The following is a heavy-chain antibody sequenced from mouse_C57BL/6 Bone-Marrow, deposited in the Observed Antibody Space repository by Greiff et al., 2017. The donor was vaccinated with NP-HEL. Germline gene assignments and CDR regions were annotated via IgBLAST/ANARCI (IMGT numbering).Heavy chain of an antibody. V-gene: IGHV1-81*01. Sequence: VQLQQSGAELARPGASVKLSCKASGYTFTSYGISWVKQRTGQGLEWIGEIDPRSGNTYYNEKFKGKATLTADKSSSTAYMELRSLTSEDSAVYFCARWGTGAFDDWGQGTTLTVSS. J-gene: IGHJ2*01. CDR3: ARWGTGAFDD. CDR2: IDPRSGNT. D-gene: IGHD4-1*01. CDR1: GYTFTSYG.